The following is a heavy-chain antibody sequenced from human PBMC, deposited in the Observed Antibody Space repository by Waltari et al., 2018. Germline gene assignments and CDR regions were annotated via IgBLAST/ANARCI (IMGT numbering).Heavy chain of an antibody. J-gene: IGHJ4*02. CDR3: ARYSGSYLDY. CDR2: IWNDGSN. V-gene: IGHV3-33*01. Sequence: QVQLVESGGGVSQPGSPLTLSGGARGLPFSSYGFHWVRQAPGKGLEWVAAIWNDGSNFYADSVKGRFTISRDNSKKTVYLEMNSLRDGDTALYYCARYSGSYLDYWGQGTLVTVSS. D-gene: IGHD1-26*01. CDR1: GLPFSSYG.